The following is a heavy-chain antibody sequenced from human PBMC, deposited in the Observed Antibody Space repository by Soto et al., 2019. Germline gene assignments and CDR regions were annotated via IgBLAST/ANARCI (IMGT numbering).Heavy chain of an antibody. CDR2: ISTGSSFM. V-gene: IGHV3-21*01. J-gene: IGHJ5*02. CDR3: ARHKLEYIYGSWVDP. CDR1: GFNFSTYN. Sequence: EVQLVESGGGLVKPGGSLRLSCTASGFNFSTYNMNWVRQAPGKGLEWLSSISTGSSFMYYADSVKGRFTISRDNAKNSLYLKMNSLRAEDTAVYFCARHKLEYIYGSWVDPWGHGTLVTVSS. D-gene: IGHD5-18*01.